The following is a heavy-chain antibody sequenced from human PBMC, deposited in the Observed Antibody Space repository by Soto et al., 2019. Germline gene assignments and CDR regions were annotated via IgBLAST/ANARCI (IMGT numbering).Heavy chain of an antibody. Sequence: EVQLVQSGAEVKKPGESLKIFCKGSGYTFTSYWIGWVRQMPGKGLEWMGIIYPGDSDTRYSPSFQGQVTISVDKSINTAYLQWSSLKASDTAMYYCARPAGYTISWSYFDYWGQGTLVTVSS. V-gene: IGHV5-51*01. CDR1: GYTFTSYW. CDR3: ARPAGYTISWSYFDY. CDR2: IYPGDSDT. J-gene: IGHJ4*02. D-gene: IGHD6-13*01.